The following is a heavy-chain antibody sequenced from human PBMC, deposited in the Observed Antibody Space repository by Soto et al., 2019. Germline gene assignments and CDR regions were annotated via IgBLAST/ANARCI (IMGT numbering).Heavy chain of an antibody. D-gene: IGHD2-15*01. V-gene: IGHV3-23*01. CDR3: DKDRLPTSGQVFYFDS. CDR1: GFTFSTYA. J-gene: IGHJ4*02. Sequence: DVNLLQSGGGSAQPGGSLRLSCATSGFTFSTYAMTWVRQVPGRGLQWVSTILPDETGFYTVSVKGRFTISRDNYRGIVYLQMNDLWVEDAAIYYCDKDRLPTSGQVFYFDSWGQGSLVTVSS. CDR2: ILPDETG.